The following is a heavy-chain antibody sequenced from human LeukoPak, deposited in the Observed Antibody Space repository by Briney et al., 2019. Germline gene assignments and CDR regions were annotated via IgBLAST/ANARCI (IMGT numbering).Heavy chain of an antibody. Sequence: SETLSLTCTVSGGSMSSYYWSWFRRPPGQGLEWIAYIHHNGRTNYNPSLRSRVTISLDTSENQYAMNVTSLPAADTAVYYCAIGYSSGWYEGWFDPWGQGTRVIVSS. CDR1: GGSMSSYY. D-gene: IGHD6-19*01. V-gene: IGHV4-59*01. CDR2: IHHNGRT. CDR3: AIGYSSGWYEGWFDP. J-gene: IGHJ5*02.